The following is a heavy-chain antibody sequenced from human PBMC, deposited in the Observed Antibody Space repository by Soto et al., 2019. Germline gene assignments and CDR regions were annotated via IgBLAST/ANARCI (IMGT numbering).Heavy chain of an antibody. D-gene: IGHD3-10*01. J-gene: IGHJ4*02. V-gene: IGHV3-23*01. CDR3: AKDFLARGFMATYFDY. CDR2: ISGSGGST. Sequence: EVQLLESGGGLVQPGGSLRLSCAASGFTFSSYAMSWVRQAPGKGLEWVSAISGSGGSTYYADSVKGRFTISRDNHKNTLYLQMNSLRAGDTAVYYWAKDFLARGFMATYFDYWVQGTLVTLSP. CDR1: GFTFSSYA.